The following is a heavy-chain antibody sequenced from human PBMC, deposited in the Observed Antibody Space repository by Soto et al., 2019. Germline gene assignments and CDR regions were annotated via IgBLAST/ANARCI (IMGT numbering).Heavy chain of an antibody. D-gene: IGHD3-22*01. J-gene: IGHJ4*02. Sequence: SETLSLTCTVSGGSISSYYWSWIRQPPGKGLEWIGYIYYSGSTNYNPSLKSRFTISVDTSKNQFSLKLSSVTAADTAVYYCASFSVYYYYFDYWGQGTLVTVSS. CDR1: GGSISSYY. CDR3: ASFSVYYYYFDY. CDR2: IYYSGST. V-gene: IGHV4-59*08.